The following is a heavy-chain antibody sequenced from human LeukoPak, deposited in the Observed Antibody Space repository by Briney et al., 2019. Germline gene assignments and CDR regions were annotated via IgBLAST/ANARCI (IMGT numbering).Heavy chain of an antibody. D-gene: IGHD3-9*01. CDR3: ARVLRYFDWLPGHMDV. J-gene: IGHJ6*03. CDR1: GFTFSSYW. Sequence: QTGGSLRLSCAASGFTFSSYWMSWVRQAPGKGLEWVANIKQDGSEKYYVDSVKGRFTISRDNAKNSLYLQMNSLRAEDTAVYYCARVLRYFDWLPGHMDVWGKGTTVTVSS. CDR2: IKQDGSEK. V-gene: IGHV3-7*04.